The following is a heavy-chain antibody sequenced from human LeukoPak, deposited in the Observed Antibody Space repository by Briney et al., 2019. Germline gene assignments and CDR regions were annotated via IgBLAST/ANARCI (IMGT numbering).Heavy chain of an antibody. CDR1: GGTFSSYA. J-gene: IGHJ6*04. Sequence: GSSVKVSCKASGGTFSSYAISWVRQAAGQGLEWMGGIIPIFGTANYAQKFQGRLTITADKSTSTAYMELSSLRSEDTAVYYCARTDYGSGNGMDVWGKGTTVTVSS. V-gene: IGHV1-69*06. D-gene: IGHD3-10*01. CDR2: IIPIFGTA. CDR3: ARTDYGSGNGMDV.